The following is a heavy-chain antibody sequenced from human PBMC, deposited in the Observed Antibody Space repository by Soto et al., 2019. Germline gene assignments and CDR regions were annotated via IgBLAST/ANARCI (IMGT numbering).Heavy chain of an antibody. D-gene: IGHD3-22*01. CDR1: GFTFSSYE. CDR3: VRTPQPMVVVIITSRYGMDA. V-gene: IGHV3-48*03. J-gene: IGHJ6*02. Sequence: PGGSLRLSCAASGFTFSSYEMNWVRQAPGKGLEWLAYISSSGSTIYYADSVKGRFTISRDNAKNSLSLRMNSLRTEDTAVYYCVRTPQPMVVVIITSRYGMDAWGQGTTVTAP. CDR2: ISSSGSTI.